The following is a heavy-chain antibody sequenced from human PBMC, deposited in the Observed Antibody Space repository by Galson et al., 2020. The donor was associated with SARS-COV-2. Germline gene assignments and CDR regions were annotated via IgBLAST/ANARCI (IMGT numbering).Heavy chain of an antibody. V-gene: IGHV2-70*04. Sequence: SGPTLVKPTQTLTLTCTFSGFSLSTDGMRVSWIRQPPGKALEWLARINWDDDKFYNTSLKTRLTVSKDTSKNQVVLTMTNMDPVDTATYYCARIGPQKDRDAFDIWGQGTMVTVSS. CDR3: ARIGPQKDRDAFDI. CDR2: INWDDDK. D-gene: IGHD3-22*01. J-gene: IGHJ3*02. CDR1: GFSLSTDGMR.